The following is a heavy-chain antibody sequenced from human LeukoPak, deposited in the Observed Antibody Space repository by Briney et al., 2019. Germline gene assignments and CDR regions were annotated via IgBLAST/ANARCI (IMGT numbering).Heavy chain of an antibody. J-gene: IGHJ5*02. CDR1: GYTFTNYD. CDR3: ATDQDNVVVVAALRQREMGGFDP. Sequence: ASVKVSCKASGYTFTNYDINWVRQATGQGPEWMGWMNPKSGNTGYAQKFQGRVTMTRNTSISTAYMELSSLRSDDTAVYYCATDQDNVVVVAALRQREMGGFDPWGQGTLVTVSS. D-gene: IGHD2-15*01. CDR2: MNPKSGNT. V-gene: IGHV1-8*01.